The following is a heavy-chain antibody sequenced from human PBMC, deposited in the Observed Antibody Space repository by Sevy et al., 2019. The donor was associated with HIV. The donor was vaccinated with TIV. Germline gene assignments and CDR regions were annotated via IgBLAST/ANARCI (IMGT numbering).Heavy chain of an antibody. J-gene: IGHJ3*02. Sequence: GGSLRLSCAASGFTFSSYSMNWVRQAPGKGLEWVSSISSSSSYIYYADSVKGRFTISRDNAKNSLYLQMNGLRAEDTAVYYCARDSGLGYCSSTSCSRLGAFDIWGQGTMVTVSS. CDR1: GFTFSSYS. V-gene: IGHV3-21*01. D-gene: IGHD2-2*01. CDR3: ARDSGLGYCSSTSCSRLGAFDI. CDR2: ISSSSSYI.